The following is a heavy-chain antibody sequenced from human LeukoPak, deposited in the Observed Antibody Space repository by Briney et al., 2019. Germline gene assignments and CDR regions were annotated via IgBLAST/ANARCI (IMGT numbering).Heavy chain of an antibody. J-gene: IGHJ3*01. V-gene: IGHV1-2*02. CDR3: ASKGAGHCYDASCMGSFDL. D-gene: IGHD2-15*01. CDR2: INPNTGDT. Sequence: ASVKVSCKASGYPFIDYYLHWVRQAPGQGLEWMGCINPNTGDTNSAQNFQGRVIMTRDTSTTTAYMELSRLKSDDTALYYCASKGAGHCYDASCMGSFDLWGQGTTVAVSS. CDR1: GYPFIDYY.